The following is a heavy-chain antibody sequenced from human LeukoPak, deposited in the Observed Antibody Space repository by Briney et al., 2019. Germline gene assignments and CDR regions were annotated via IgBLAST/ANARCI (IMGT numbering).Heavy chain of an antibody. V-gene: IGHV3-11*05. D-gene: IGHD7-27*01. CDR1: GFTFSDYY. J-gene: IGHJ4*02. CDR2: ISSSSSYT. Sequence: PGGSLRLSCAASGFTFSDYYMSWIRQAPGKGLEWVSYISSSSSYTNYADSVKGRFTISRDNAKNSLYLQMNSLRAEDTAVYYCARGSPLGILDYWGQGTLVTVSS. CDR3: ARGSPLGILDY.